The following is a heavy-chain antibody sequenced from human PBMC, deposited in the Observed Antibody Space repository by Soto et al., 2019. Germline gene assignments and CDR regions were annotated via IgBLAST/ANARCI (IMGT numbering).Heavy chain of an antibody. CDR1: GFTFSSYA. D-gene: IGHD3-10*01. J-gene: IGHJ6*02. V-gene: IGHV3-23*01. Sequence: EVQLLESGGGLVQPGGSLRLSCAASGFTFSSYAMSWVRQAPGKGLEWASAISGSGGSTYYADSVKSRFTISRDNSKNTLYLQMNSLRAEDTDVYYCANGSPNKPPGGGYYYYGMDVWGQGTTVTVSS. CDR3: ANGSPNKPPGGGYYYYGMDV. CDR2: ISGSGGST.